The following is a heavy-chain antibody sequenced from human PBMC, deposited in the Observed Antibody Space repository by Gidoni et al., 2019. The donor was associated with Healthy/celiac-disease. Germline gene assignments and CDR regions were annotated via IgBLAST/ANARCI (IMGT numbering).Heavy chain of an antibody. CDR3: ARMPPPGDYEGYYYYYYGMDV. Sequence: QVQLQESGPGLVKPSETLSLTCTVSGGSISSYYWSWIRQPPGKGLEWIGYIYYSGSTNYNPSLKSRVTISVDTSKNQFSLKLSSVTAADTAVYYCARMPPPGDYEGYYYYYYGMDVWGQGTTVTVSS. D-gene: IGHD4-17*01. CDR1: GGSISSYY. CDR2: IYYSGST. V-gene: IGHV4-59*01. J-gene: IGHJ6*02.